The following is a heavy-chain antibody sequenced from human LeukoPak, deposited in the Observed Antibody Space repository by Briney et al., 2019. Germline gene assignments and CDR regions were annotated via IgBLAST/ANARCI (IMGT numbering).Heavy chain of an antibody. D-gene: IGHD3-22*01. CDR3: ARDSSSWYGYFQY. CDR2: IYDGGST. Sequence: SETLSLTCTVSGGSVNSYYLSWIRQPAGKTLEWIGRIYDGGSTNYNPSLKSRVTMSVDTSKNQISLKLKSVTPEDTAVYYCARDSSSWYGYFQYWGQGTLVTVSS. J-gene: IGHJ1*01. V-gene: IGHV4-4*07. CDR1: GGSVNSYY.